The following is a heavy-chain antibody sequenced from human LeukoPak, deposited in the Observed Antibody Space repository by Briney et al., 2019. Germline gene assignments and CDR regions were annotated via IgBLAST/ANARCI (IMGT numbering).Heavy chain of an antibody. Sequence: HSGRPNYNPSLKSRVTISVHPSKNHFSLKLSSVTAADTAVYYCARGYYDSSGYYYKTFDYWGQGTLVTVSS. J-gene: IGHJ4*02. CDR2: HSGRP. D-gene: IGHD3-22*01. V-gene: IGHV4-34*01. CDR3: ARGYYDSSGYYYKTFDY.